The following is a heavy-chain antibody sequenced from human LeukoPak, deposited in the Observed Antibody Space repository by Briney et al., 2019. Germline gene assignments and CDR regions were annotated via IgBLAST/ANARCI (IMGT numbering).Heavy chain of an antibody. CDR3: ARDPSITIFGVVIPKAGAFDI. J-gene: IGHJ3*02. D-gene: IGHD3-3*01. Sequence: SETLSLTCTVPGGSIRSYYWSWIRQPPGKGLEWIAYIYYSGSTNYNPSLKSRVTISVDTSKNQFSLKLSSVTAADTAVYYCARDPSITIFGVVIPKAGAFDIWGQGTMVTVSS. CDR1: GGSIRSYY. V-gene: IGHV4-59*01. CDR2: IYYSGST.